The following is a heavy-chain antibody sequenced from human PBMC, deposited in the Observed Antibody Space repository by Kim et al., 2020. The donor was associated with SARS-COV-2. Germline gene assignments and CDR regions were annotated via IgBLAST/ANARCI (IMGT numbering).Heavy chain of an antibody. CDR2: INHSGST. Sequence: SETLSLTCAVYGGSFSGYYWSWIRQPPGKGLEWIGEINHSGSTNYNPSLKSRVTISVDTSKNQFSLKLSSVTAADTAVYYCARGRPAVSKGNDYWGQGTLVPAPS. J-gene: IGHJ4*02. CDR3: ARGRPAVSKGNDY. V-gene: IGHV4-34*01. D-gene: IGHD4-17*01. CDR1: GGSFSGYY.